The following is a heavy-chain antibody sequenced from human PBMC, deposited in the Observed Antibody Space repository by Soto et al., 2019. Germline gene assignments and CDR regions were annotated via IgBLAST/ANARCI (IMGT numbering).Heavy chain of an antibody. CDR3: AKDYWIVVAVSLGY. V-gene: IGHV3-23*01. CDR1: GFTFSSYA. J-gene: IGHJ4*02. Sequence: GGSLRLSCAASGFTFSSYAMSWVRQAPGKGLEWVSAISGSGGSTYYADSVKGRFTISRDNSKNTLYLQMNSLRAEDTAVYYCAKDYWIVVAVSLGYWGQGTLVTVSS. D-gene: IGHD3-22*01. CDR2: ISGSGGST.